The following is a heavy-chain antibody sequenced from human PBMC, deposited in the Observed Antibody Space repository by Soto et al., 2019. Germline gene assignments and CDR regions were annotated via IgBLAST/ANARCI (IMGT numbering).Heavy chain of an antibody. J-gene: IGHJ3*02. Sequence: SVKVSCKASGGTFSSYAISWVRQAPGQGLEWMGGIIPIFGTANYAQKFQGRVTITADESTSTAYMELSSLRSEDTAVYYCARQNTYYYDSSGPSVSAFDIWGQGTMVTVSS. V-gene: IGHV1-69*13. CDR1: GGTFSSYA. CDR3: ARQNTYYYDSSGPSVSAFDI. CDR2: IIPIFGTA. D-gene: IGHD3-22*01.